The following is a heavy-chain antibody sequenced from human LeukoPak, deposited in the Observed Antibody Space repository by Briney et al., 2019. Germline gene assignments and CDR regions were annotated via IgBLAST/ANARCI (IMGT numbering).Heavy chain of an antibody. Sequence: AVKASCKASGGTFSYYEINWVRQAPGQGLEWMGGITPMFGTTNYAQKFQGRVTIIADESTSTAYMEMSSLRSEDTALYYCATNSATRGNFFDPWGQGSLVTISS. CDR2: ITPMFGTT. V-gene: IGHV1-69*13. J-gene: IGHJ5*02. CDR3: ATNSATRGNFFDP. D-gene: IGHD1-1*01. CDR1: GGTFSYYE.